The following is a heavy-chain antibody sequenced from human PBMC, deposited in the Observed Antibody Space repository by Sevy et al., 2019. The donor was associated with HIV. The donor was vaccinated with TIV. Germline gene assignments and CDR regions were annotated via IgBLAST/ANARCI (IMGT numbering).Heavy chain of an antibody. J-gene: IGHJ6*02. CDR1: GFTFDDYA. Sequence: SLKISCAASGFTFDDYAMHWVRQAPGKGLEWVSGISWNSGSIGHADSVKGRFTISRDNAKNSLYLQMNSLRAEDTALYYCAKDKGYWTNGVCYTSYYYYGMDVWGQGTTVTVSS. D-gene: IGHD2-8*01. CDR2: ISWNSGSI. CDR3: AKDKGYWTNGVCYTSYYYYGMDV. V-gene: IGHV3-9*01.